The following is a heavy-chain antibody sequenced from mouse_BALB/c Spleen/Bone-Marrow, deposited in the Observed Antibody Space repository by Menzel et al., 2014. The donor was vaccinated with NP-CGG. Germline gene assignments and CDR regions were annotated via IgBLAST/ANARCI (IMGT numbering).Heavy chain of an antibody. V-gene: IGHV5-17*02. CDR2: ISSGSSTI. J-gene: IGHJ3*01. CDR3: ARGGNYAWFAY. D-gene: IGHD2-1*01. CDR1: GFTFSSFG. Sequence: DVMLVESGGGLVQPGGSRKLSCAASGFTFSSFGMHWVRQAPEKGLEWVAYISSGSSTIYYADTVKGRFTISRDNPKXTLVLQMTSLRSEDTAMYYCARGGNYAWFAYWGQGTLVTVSA.